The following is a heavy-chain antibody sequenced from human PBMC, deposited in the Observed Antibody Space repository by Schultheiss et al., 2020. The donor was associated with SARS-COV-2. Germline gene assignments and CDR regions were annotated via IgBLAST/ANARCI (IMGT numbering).Heavy chain of an antibody. J-gene: IGHJ4*02. CDR2: IWYDGSNK. CDR3: ARDLAAAGIFDY. CDR1: GFTFSSYG. D-gene: IGHD6-13*01. V-gene: IGHV3-33*01. Sequence: GGSLRLSCAASGFTFSSYGMHWVRQAPGKGLEWVAVIWYDGSNKYYADSVKGRFTISRDNSKNTLYLQMNSLRAEDTAVYYCARDLAAAGIFDYWGQGTLVTVSS.